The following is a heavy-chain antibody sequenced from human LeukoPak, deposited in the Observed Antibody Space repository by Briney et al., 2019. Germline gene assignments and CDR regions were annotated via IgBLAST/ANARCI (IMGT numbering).Heavy chain of an antibody. V-gene: IGHV4-39*07. CDR3: ARDIVAAPYYYHYHIDV. CDR2: IYNTGTT. D-gene: IGHD6-13*01. J-gene: IGHJ6*03. Sequence: PSETLSLTCTVSGGSISSGSYFGVWIRQPPVKGLECIGTIYNTGTTYYNQSLKSRVTISVDTSKNQFSLKLSSVTAADTAVYFCARDIVAAPYYYHYHIDVWGKGTTVTVSS. CDR1: GGSISSGSYF.